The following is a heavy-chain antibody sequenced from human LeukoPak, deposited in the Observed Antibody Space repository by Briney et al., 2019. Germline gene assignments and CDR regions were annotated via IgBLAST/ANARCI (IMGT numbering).Heavy chain of an antibody. CDR3: ARAGILRAPLY. CDR1: GGSFSGYY. CDR2: INHSGST. D-gene: IGHD6-13*01. Sequence: SETLSLTCAVYGGSFSGYYWSWIRQPPGKALEWIGEINHSGSTNYNPSLKSRVTISVDTSKNQFSLKLSSVTAADTAVYYCARAGILRAPLYWGQGTLVTVSS. J-gene: IGHJ4*02. V-gene: IGHV4-34*01.